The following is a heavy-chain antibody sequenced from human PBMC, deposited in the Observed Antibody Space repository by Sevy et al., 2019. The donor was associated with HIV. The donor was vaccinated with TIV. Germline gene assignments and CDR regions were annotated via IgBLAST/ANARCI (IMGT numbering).Heavy chain of an antibody. D-gene: IGHD1-20*01. J-gene: IGHJ6*03. CDR2: IYHSGSI. CDR3: ARVTGTRYYYMDV. V-gene: IGHV4-34*01. Sequence: SETLSLTCAVYGGSFTGYYWSWIRQPPGKGLEWIGEIYHSGSIYYNPSLKSRATMSVDTSKNQFSLKLSSVTAADTAVYYCARVTGTRYYYMDVWGKGTTVTVSS. CDR1: GGSFTGYY.